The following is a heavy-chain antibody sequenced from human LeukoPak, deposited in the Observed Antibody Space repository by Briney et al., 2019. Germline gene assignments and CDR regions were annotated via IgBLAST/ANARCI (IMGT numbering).Heavy chain of an antibody. V-gene: IGHV4-59*01. D-gene: IGHD5-12*01. Sequence: SETLSLTCTVSGGSISTYYWTWIRQPPGKGLEWIGYIYYTGSTDYNPSLKSRVTISVDTSKIQFSLKLSSVTAADTAVYYCARVFGSGYDFRGAFDIWGQGTMVTVSS. CDR2: IYYTGST. CDR3: ARVFGSGYDFRGAFDI. J-gene: IGHJ3*02. CDR1: GGSISTYY.